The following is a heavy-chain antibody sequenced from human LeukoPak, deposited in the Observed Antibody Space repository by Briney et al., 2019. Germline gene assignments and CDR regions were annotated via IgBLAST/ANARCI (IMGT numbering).Heavy chain of an antibody. Sequence: PSETLSLTCTVSGGSISSYYWSWIRQPPGKGLEWIGYIYYSGSTNYNPSLKSRVTISVDTSKNQFSLKLSSVTAADTAVYYCATVSHYYYGSGSYYNHFDYWGQGTLVTVSS. CDR1: GGSISSYY. CDR3: ATVSHYYYGSGSYYNHFDY. D-gene: IGHD3-10*01. CDR2: IYYSGST. J-gene: IGHJ4*02. V-gene: IGHV4-59*08.